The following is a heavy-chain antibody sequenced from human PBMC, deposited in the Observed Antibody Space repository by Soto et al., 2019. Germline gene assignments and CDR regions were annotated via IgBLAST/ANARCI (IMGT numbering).Heavy chain of an antibody. CDR3: ATSHHYGSGSYYNERPLDY. Sequence: ASVKVSCKVSGYTLTELSMHWVRQAPGKGLEWMGGFDPEDGETIYAQKFQGRVTMTEDTSTDTAYMELSSLRSEDTAVYYCATSHHYGSGSYYNERPLDYWGQGTLVTVSS. CDR2: FDPEDGET. J-gene: IGHJ4*02. V-gene: IGHV1-24*01. CDR1: GYTLTELS. D-gene: IGHD3-10*01.